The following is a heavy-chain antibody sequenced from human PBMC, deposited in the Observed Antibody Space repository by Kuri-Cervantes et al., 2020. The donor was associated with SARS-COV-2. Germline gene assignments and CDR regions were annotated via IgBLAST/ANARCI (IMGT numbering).Heavy chain of an antibody. CDR3: ARAFKGYYDSSGYYPGAFDI. CDR1: GFTVSSNY. Sequence: GESLKISCAASGFTVSSNYMSWVRQAPGKGLEWVSVIYSGGSTYYADSVKGRFTISRDNSKNTLYLQMNSLRAEDTAVYYCARAFKGYYDSSGYYPGAFDIWGQGTMVTVSS. J-gene: IGHJ3*02. D-gene: IGHD3-22*01. CDR2: IYSGGST. V-gene: IGHV3-66*01.